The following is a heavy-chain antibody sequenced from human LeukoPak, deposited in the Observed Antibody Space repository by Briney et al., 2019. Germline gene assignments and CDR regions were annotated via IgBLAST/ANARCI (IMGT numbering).Heavy chain of an antibody. V-gene: IGHV4-38-2*01. CDR3: ASTMMPKDAFDI. CDR2: IYHSGST. J-gene: IGHJ3*02. Sequence: SETLSLTCAVSGYSISSGYYWGWIRQPPGKGLEWIGSIYHSGSTYYNPSLKSRVTISVDTSKNQFSLKLSSVTAADTAVYYCASTMMPKDAFDIWGQGTMVSVSS. D-gene: IGHD3-22*01. CDR1: GYSISSGYY.